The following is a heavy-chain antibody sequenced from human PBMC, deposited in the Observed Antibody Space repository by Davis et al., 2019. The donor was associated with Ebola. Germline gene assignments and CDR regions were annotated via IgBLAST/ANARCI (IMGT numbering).Heavy chain of an antibody. V-gene: IGHV4-34*01. J-gene: IGHJ4*02. CDR3: ARGVGMTRFDY. CDR2: INHSGST. D-gene: IGHD1-14*01. CDR1: GGSFSGYY. Sequence: SGTLSLTFAVYGGSFSGYYWSWIRQPPGKGLEWIGEINHSGSTNYNPSLKSRVTISVDTSKNQFSLKLSSVTAADTAVYYCARGVGMTRFDYWGQGTLVTVSS.